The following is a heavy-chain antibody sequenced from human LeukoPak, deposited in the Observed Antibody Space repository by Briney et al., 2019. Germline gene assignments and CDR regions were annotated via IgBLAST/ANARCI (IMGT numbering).Heavy chain of an antibody. Sequence: GGSLRLSCAASGFTFKNYWMHWVRQAPGKGLVWVSRINTDGSSTTYADSVKGRFTISRDNAKNTLYLQMNSLRAEDTAVYYCANPYGSAYYFFDNWGQGTLVTVSS. D-gene: IGHD6-19*01. J-gene: IGHJ4*02. CDR2: INTDGSST. V-gene: IGHV3-74*01. CDR3: ANPYGSAYYFFDN. CDR1: GFTFKNYW.